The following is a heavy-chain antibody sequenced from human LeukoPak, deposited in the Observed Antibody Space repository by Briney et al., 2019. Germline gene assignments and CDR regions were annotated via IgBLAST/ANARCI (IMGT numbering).Heavy chain of an antibody. V-gene: IGHV4-39*01. J-gene: IGHJ4*02. CDR1: GGSITSSAYS. Sequence: SETLSLTCTVSGGSITSSAYSWGLIRQPPGKGLDWIGNIYDSGNAYYNPSLKSRVTISVDTSKNQFSLKLNSVTAADTAVYYCARQYGPGYSSTWYFDYWGQGTLVTVSS. D-gene: IGHD6-13*01. CDR3: ARQYGPGYSSTWYFDY. CDR2: IYDSGNA.